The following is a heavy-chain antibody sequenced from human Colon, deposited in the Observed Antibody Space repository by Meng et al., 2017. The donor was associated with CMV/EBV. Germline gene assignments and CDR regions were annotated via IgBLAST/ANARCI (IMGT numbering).Heavy chain of an antibody. CDR2: INPITGGT. CDR1: GYTFTGYF. Sequence: QVLLVQAGAGVKKPGASVKVSCKASGYTFTGYFMDWVRQAPGQGLEWLGVINPITGGTNYAQKFQGRVTMTRDTSMNTAYMELSRLRSDDTAVYYCASLSGGDFDYWGQGTLVTVSS. CDR3: ASLSGGDFDY. D-gene: IGHD1-26*01. J-gene: IGHJ4*02. V-gene: IGHV1-2*02.